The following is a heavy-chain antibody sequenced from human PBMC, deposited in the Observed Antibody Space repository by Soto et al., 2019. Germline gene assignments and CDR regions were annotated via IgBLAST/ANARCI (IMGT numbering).Heavy chain of an antibody. CDR2: INHSGAI. CDR3: ARGSVDTGDSNCFYEY. CDR1: GGSLSACY. D-gene: IGHD3-22*01. Sequence: SETLSLTCAVYGGSLSACYWSWIRKPPGKGLEWIGEINHSGAISYNPSLKSRVTISADTSKSQCSQKPTSVTAADRAVYYCARGSVDTGDSNCFYEYWGQGTTVTVSS. V-gene: IGHV4-34*01. J-gene: IGHJ4*02.